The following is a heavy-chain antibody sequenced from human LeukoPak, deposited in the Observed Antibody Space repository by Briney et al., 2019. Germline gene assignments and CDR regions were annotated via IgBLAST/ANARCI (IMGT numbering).Heavy chain of an antibody. CDR3: ARQTGSSGSDNAFDI. Sequence: PSETLSLTCSVSGGSIGNITYYWGWIRQAPGQGLEWIGSVRYSGKTHRTYNLSLWSRVTMSVDTSKNHFSLKVASVTAADTAVYYCARQTGSSGSDNAFDIWGRGTMVTVSS. CDR2: VRYSGKT. CDR1: GGSIGNITYY. J-gene: IGHJ3*02. D-gene: IGHD3-10*01. V-gene: IGHV4-39*01.